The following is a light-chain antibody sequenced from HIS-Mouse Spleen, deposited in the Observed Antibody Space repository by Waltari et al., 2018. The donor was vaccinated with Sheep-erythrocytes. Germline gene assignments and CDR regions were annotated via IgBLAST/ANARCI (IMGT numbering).Light chain of an antibody. V-gene: IGKV3-15*01. CDR1: QSVSST. CDR3: QQYNNWPPPYT. Sequence: EIVMTQSPATLSVSPGERATLSCRASQSVSSTLAWYQQKPGQAPRLLYYGASTRATGIPARLSGSGSGTEFTLTISSMQSEDSAVYYCQQYNNWPPPYTFGQGTKLEIK. CDR2: GAS. J-gene: IGKJ2*01.